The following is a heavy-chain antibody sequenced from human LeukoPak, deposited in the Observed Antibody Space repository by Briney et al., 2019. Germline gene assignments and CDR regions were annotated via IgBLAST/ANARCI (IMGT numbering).Heavy chain of an antibody. D-gene: IGHD1-7*01. CDR1: GYSFTSYW. CDR2: IYPGDSDT. V-gene: IGHV5-51*01. Sequence: GESLKIPFKGSGYSFTSYWIGWVRQMPGRGLEWMGIIYPGDSDTRYSPSFQGQVTISADKSISTVYLQWSSLKASDTAMYYCAGLGTSATTTRFDYWGQGTLVTVSS. CDR3: AGLGTSATTTRFDY. J-gene: IGHJ4*02.